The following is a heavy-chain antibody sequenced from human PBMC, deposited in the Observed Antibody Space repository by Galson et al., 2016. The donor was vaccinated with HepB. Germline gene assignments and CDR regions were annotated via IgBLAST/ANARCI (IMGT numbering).Heavy chain of an antibody. CDR3: ARGTLSCTGNSCFYQYFDL. Sequence: SETLSLTCTVSSDSSSPHYRSWIRQPPGKGLEWIGYVHSSGSSFYNPSLRGRVTISVDTSKNHFSLKLDSVTAADTAVYFCARGTLSCTGNSCFYQYFDLWGRVILVTVS. V-gene: IGHV4-59*11. J-gene: IGHJ2*01. D-gene: IGHD5-18*01. CDR1: SDSSSPHY. CDR2: VHSSGSS.